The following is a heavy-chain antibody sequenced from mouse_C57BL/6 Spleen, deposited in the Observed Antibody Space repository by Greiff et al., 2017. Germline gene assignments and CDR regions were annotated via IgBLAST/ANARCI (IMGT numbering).Heavy chain of an antibody. CDR2: IYPRDGST. Sequence: VQLVESGPELVKPGASVKLSCKASGYTFTSYDINWVKQRPGQGLEWIGWIYPRDGSTKYNEKFKGKATLTVDTSSSTAYMELHSLTSEDSAVYFCARRGYYYGSPYAMDYWGQGTSVTVSS. J-gene: IGHJ4*01. CDR1: GYTFTSYD. V-gene: IGHV1-85*01. D-gene: IGHD1-1*01. CDR3: ARRGYYYGSPYAMDY.